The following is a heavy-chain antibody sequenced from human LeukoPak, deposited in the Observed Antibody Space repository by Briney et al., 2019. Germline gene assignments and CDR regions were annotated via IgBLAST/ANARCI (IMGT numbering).Heavy chain of an antibody. D-gene: IGHD3-22*01. J-gene: IGHJ4*02. V-gene: IGHV3-9*01. CDR1: GFTFDDYA. CDR2: ISWNSGSI. CDR3: AKGGGSSGYYPYFDY. Sequence: GRSLRLSCAASGFTFDDYAMHWVRHAPGKGLEWVSGISWNSGSIGYADSVKGRFTISRDNAKNSLYLQMNSLRAEDTALYYCAKGGGSSGYYPYFDYWGQGTLVTVSS.